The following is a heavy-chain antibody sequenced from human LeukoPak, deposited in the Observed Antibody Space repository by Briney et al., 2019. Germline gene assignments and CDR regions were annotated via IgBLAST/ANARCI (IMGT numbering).Heavy chain of an antibody. V-gene: IGHV3-11*01. D-gene: IGHD3-10*01. CDR2: ISSSGSTI. CDR3: ARDKDDYGSGNHWFDP. CDR1: GFTFSDYY. Sequence: GGSLRLSCAASGFTFSDYYMSWIGRAPGKELEWISYISSSGSTIYYATAGKGRFTISRNNAKNSLYLQMNSLRAEDTAVYYCARDKDDYGSGNHWFDPWGQGTLVTVSS. J-gene: IGHJ5*02.